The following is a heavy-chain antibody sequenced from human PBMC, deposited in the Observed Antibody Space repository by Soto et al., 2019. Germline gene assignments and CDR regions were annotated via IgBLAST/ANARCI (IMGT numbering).Heavy chain of an antibody. CDR2: IWYDGSNK. D-gene: IGHD6-13*01. V-gene: IGHV3-33*01. J-gene: IGHJ5*02. CDR1: GFTFSSYG. CDR3: ASGRIAAPWVDNWFDP. Sequence: QVQLVESGGGVVQPGRSLRLSCAASGFTFSSYGMHWVRQAPGKGLEWVAVIWYDGSNKYYADSVKGRFTISRDNSKNTLYLQMNSVRAEVTAVYYCASGRIAAPWVDNWFDPWGQGTLVTVSS.